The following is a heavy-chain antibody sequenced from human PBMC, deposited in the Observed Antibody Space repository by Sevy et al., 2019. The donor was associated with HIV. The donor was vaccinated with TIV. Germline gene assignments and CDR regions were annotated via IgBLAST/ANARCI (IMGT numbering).Heavy chain of an antibody. J-gene: IGHJ4*02. V-gene: IGHV3-30*18. CDR1: GFTFSSYG. D-gene: IGHD6-19*01. CDR3: AKPYSQWVAGTYYFDY. CDR2: ISYDGSNK. Sequence: GGSLRLSCAASGFTFSSYGMHWVRQAPGKGLEWVAVISYDGSNKYYADSVKGRFTISRDNSKNTLYLQMNSLRAEDTAVYYCAKPYSQWVAGTYYFDYWGQGTLVTVSS.